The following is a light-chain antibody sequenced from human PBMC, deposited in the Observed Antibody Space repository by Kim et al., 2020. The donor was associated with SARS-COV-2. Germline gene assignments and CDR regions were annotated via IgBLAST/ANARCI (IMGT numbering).Light chain of an antibody. Sequence: GQKVTISCSGASSNIGSNYVSWHQQFQGTAPQVLIYDNNKRPSGIPDRFSGSKSGTSATLAITGLQTGDEADYYCGTWDYSLSAWVFGGGTQLTVL. CDR1: SSNIGSNY. CDR2: DNN. J-gene: IGLJ3*02. V-gene: IGLV1-51*01. CDR3: GTWDYSLSAWV.